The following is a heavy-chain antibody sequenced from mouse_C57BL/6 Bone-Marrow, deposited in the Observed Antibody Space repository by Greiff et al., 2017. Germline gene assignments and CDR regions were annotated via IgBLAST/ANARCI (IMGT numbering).Heavy chain of an antibody. J-gene: IGHJ2*01. Sequence: EVMLVESGGDLVKPGGSLKLSCAASGFTFSSYGMSWVRQTPDKRLEWVATISSGGDYIYYADTVKGRFTISRDNARNTLYLQMSSLKSEDTAMYYCTRGGTTVVPYYFDYWGQGTTLTVSS. CDR3: TRGGTTVVPYYFDY. D-gene: IGHD1-1*01. CDR1: GFTFSSYG. V-gene: IGHV5-9-1*02. CDR2: ISSGGDYI.